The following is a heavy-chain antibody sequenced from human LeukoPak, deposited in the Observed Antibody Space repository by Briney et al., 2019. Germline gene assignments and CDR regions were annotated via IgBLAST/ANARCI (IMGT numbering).Heavy chain of an antibody. Sequence: SETLSLTCTVSGFSISSYYWSWLRQPPGKGLEWIGYIYYSGSTTYNPSRKSRVTISVDTSKTHFSLKLSSVTAADTAVYYCARATTGYSYGFKPCGQGTLVTVSS. J-gene: IGHJ1*01. CDR1: GFSISSYY. CDR3: ARATTGYSYGFKP. V-gene: IGHV4-59*01. D-gene: IGHD5-18*01. CDR2: IYYSGST.